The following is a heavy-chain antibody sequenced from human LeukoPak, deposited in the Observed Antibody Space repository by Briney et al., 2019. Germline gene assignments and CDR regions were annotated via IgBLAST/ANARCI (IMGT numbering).Heavy chain of an antibody. CDR1: RGSISSGSYY. D-gene: IGHD3-10*01. CDR3: ARDLLWFGELENYYYGMDV. J-gene: IGHJ6*02. CDR2: IYTSGST. V-gene: IGHV4-61*02. Sequence: SQTLSLTCTVSRGSISSGSYYWSWIRQPAGKGLEWLGRIYTSGSTNYNPSLKSRVTISVDTSKNQFSLKLSSVTAADTAVYYCARDLLWFGELENYYYGMDVWGQGTTVTVSS.